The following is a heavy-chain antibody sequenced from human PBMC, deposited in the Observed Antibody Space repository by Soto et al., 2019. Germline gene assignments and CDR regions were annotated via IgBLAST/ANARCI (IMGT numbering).Heavy chain of an antibody. V-gene: IGHV3-30-3*01. CDR2: MSYDGSNK. CDR3: GRSSGYSGYVDY. Sequence: PGGSLRLSCAASGFTFSSYTMHWVRQAPGKGLEWVAVMSYDGSNKYYAESVKGRFTISRDNSKNTLYLQMNSLRDEDTAVYYCGRSSGYSGYVDYWGQGTLVTVSS. J-gene: IGHJ4*02. CDR1: GFTFSSYT. D-gene: IGHD5-12*01.